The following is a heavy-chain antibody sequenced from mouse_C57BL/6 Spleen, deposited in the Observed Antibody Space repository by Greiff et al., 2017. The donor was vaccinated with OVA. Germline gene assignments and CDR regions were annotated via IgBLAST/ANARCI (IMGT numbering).Heavy chain of an antibody. D-gene: IGHD2-1*01. V-gene: IGHV1-14*01. CDR1: GYTFTSYV. CDR2: IYPYNDGT. Sequence: EVQLQQSGPELVKPGASVKMSCKASGYTFTSYVMHWVKQKPGQGLEWIGYIYPYNDGTKYNEKFKGKATLTSDKSSSTAYMELSSLTSEDSAVYYCARKAIYYGNSYAMDYWGQGTSVTVSS. J-gene: IGHJ4*01. CDR3: ARKAIYYGNSYAMDY.